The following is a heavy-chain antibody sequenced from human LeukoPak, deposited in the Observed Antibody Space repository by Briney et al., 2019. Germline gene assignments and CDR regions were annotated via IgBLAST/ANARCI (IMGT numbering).Heavy chain of an antibody. V-gene: IGHV3-21*06. J-gene: IGHJ4*02. CDR2: ISSSSSYI. CDR3: ARDLGGSGGY. CDR1: GFTFSSYT. Sequence: PGGSLRLSCAASGFTFSSYTMYWVRQAPGKGPEWVSSISSSSSYIYYADSVKGRFTISRDNAKNSLYLQLDSLRAEDTAVYYCARDLGGSGGYWGQGTLVTVSS. D-gene: IGHD2-15*01.